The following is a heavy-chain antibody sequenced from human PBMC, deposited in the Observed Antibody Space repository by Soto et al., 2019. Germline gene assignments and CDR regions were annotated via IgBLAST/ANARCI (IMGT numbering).Heavy chain of an antibody. CDR2: ISWDGGST. Sequence: DVQLVESGGVVVQPGGSLRLSCAASGFTFDDYTMHWVRQAPGKGLEWVSLISWDGGSTYYADSVKGRFTISRDNSKNSLYLQMNSLRTEDTALYYCAKDWGAAETLYYFDYWGQGTLVTVSS. D-gene: IGHD6-13*01. CDR1: GFTFDDYT. CDR3: AKDWGAAETLYYFDY. J-gene: IGHJ4*02. V-gene: IGHV3-43*01.